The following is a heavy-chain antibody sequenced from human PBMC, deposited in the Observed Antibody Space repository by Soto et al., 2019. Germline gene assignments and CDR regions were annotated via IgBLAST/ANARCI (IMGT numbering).Heavy chain of an antibody. Sequence: LSLTCTVSGGSISSYYWSWIRQPPGKGLEWIGYIYYSGSTNYNPSLKSRVTISVDTSKNQFSLKLSSVTAADTAVYYCARVSYDFWSGYYLFDYWGQGTLVTVTS. CDR2: IYYSGST. CDR1: GGSISSYY. J-gene: IGHJ4*02. V-gene: IGHV4-59*01. CDR3: ARVSYDFWSGYYLFDY. D-gene: IGHD3-3*01.